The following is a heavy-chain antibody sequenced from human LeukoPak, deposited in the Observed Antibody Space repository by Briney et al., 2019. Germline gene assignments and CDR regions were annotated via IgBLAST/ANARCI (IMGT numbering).Heavy chain of an antibody. J-gene: IGHJ4*02. CDR1: GGIFGSYA. CDR2: IIPIVDTP. Sequence: GSSVKVSCKASGGIFGSYAINWVRQAPGQGLEWLGRIIPIVDTPNYAQTFQGRVTISADKSTRTVYMELSSLRSEDTALYYWAKGSRLREAGSYRFWGQGTLVSVSS. V-gene: IGHV1-69*04. D-gene: IGHD3-16*02. CDR3: AKGSRLREAGSYRF.